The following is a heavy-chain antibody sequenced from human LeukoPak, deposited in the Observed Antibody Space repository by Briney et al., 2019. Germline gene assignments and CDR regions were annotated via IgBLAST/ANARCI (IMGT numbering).Heavy chain of an antibody. CDR2: ISYDGSNK. J-gene: IGHJ4*02. CDR1: GFTFSSYG. D-gene: IGHD3-22*01. V-gene: IGHV3-30*18. CDR3: AKGLAYYDSSAPLGY. Sequence: GGSLRLSCAASGFTFSSYGMHWVRQAPGKGLEWVAVISYDGSNKYYADSVKGRFTISRDNSKNTLYLQMNSLRAEDTAVYYCAKGLAYYDSSAPLGYWGQGTLVTVSS.